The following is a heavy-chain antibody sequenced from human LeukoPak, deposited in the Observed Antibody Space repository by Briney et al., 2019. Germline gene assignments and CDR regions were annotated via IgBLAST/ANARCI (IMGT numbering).Heavy chain of an antibody. CDR2: ISSNGGST. V-gene: IGHV3-64*01. Sequence: GGSLRLSCAASGFTFSSYAMHWVRQAPGKGLEYVSAISSNGGSTYYANSVKGRFTISRDNSKNTLYLQMGSLRAEDTAVYYCARHQPDDYSGYHWGQGTLVTVSS. D-gene: IGHD3-22*01. J-gene: IGHJ5*02. CDR1: GFTFSSYA. CDR3: ARHQPDDYSGYH.